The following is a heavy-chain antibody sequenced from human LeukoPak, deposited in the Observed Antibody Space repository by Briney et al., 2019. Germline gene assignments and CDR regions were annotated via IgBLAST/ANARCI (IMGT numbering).Heavy chain of an antibody. V-gene: IGHV1-69*04. J-gene: IGHJ4*02. D-gene: IGHD6-13*01. CDR1: GGTFSSYA. CDR2: IIPILGIA. CDR3: AKDTDRIAAAGIDY. Sequence: ASVKVSCKASGGTFSSYAISWVRQAPGQGLEWMGRIIPILGIANYAQKFQGRVTITADKSTSTAYMELSSLRAEDTAVYYCAKDTDRIAAAGIDYWGQGTLVTVSS.